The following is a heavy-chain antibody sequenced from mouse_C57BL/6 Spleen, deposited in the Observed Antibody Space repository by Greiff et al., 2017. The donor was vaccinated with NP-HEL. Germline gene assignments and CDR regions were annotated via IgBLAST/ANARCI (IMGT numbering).Heavy chain of an antibody. D-gene: IGHD1-1*01. CDR1: GYTFTDYY. CDR2: INPNNGGT. Sequence: EVQLQQSGPELVKPGASVKISCKASGYTFTDYYMNWVKQSHGKSLEWIGDINPNNGGTSYNQKFKGKATLTVDKSSSTAYMELRSLTSEDSAVYYCARRTHYYGSSWFAYWGQGTLVTVSA. V-gene: IGHV1-26*01. J-gene: IGHJ3*01. CDR3: ARRTHYYGSSWFAY.